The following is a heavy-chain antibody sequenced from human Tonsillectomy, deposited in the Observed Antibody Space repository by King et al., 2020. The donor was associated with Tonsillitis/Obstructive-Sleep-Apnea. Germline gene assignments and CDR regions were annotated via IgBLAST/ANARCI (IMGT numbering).Heavy chain of an antibody. CDR2: INPNSGGI. Sequence: VQLVESGAGVKKPGASLTVSCKASGYTFTGYYIHWVRQAPGQGLEWMGWINPNSGGISYAQKFQGRVTMTRDTSISTAYMELSSLRSDDTAVYYCARSSIAARPNYYYGMDVWGQGTTVTVSS. D-gene: IGHD6-6*01. CDR3: ARSSIAARPNYYYGMDV. CDR1: GYTFTGYY. V-gene: IGHV1-2*02. J-gene: IGHJ6*02.